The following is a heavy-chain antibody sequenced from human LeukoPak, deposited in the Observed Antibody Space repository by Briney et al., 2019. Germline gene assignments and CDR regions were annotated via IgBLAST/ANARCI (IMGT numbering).Heavy chain of an antibody. V-gene: IGHV4-61*02. CDR1: GGSISSGSYY. CDR2: IYTSGST. CDR3: ARERDYYDSSGYYYEGYYFDY. J-gene: IGHJ4*02. D-gene: IGHD3-22*01. Sequence: PSQTLSLTCTVSGGSISSGSYYWSWMRQPAGKGLEWIGRIYTSGSTNYNPSLKSRVTIPVDTSKNQFSLKMSSVNAADTAVYYCARERDYYDSSGYYYEGYYFDYWGQGTLVTVSS.